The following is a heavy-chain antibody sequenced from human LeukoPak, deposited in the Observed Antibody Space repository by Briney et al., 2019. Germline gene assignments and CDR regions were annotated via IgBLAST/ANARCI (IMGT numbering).Heavy chain of an antibody. CDR2: IKQDGSEK. Sequence: GGSLRLSCAASGFTFSSYWMSWVRQAPGKGLEWVANIKQDGSEKYYVDSVKGRFTISRDNAKNSLYLQMNSLRAEDTAVYYCARGSGYSYGPGGDAFDIWGQGTMVTVSS. J-gene: IGHJ3*02. CDR3: ARGSGYSYGPGGDAFDI. CDR1: GFTFSSYW. D-gene: IGHD5-18*01. V-gene: IGHV3-7*01.